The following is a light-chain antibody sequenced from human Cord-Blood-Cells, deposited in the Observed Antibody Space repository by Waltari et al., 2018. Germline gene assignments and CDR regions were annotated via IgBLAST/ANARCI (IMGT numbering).Light chain of an antibody. CDR2: EDS. V-gene: IGLV2-8*01. J-gene: IGLJ2*01. CDR3: SSYAGSNNFVV. Sequence: QSALTQPSSASGSPRHPVTISGTGPSGDVGGYNYVSWYHQHPGKAPKLMIYEDSKQPSGVPDRFSGSKSGNTASLTGSGLQAEDEADYYCSSYAGSNNFVVFGGGTKLTVL. CDR1: SGDVGGYNY.